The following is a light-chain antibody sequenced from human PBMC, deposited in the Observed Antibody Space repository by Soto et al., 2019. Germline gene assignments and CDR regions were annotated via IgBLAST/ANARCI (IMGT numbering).Light chain of an antibody. J-gene: IGLJ1*01. CDR2: EVS. CDR1: SSDVGGYDC. CDR3: GSYRGRNTRI. Sequence: QSALTQPASVSGSPGQSITISCTGTSSDVGGYDCVSWYQHHPGKAPKLMIYEVSNRPSGVSNRFSGSKSGNTASLTVSGLQAEDEADYYCGSYRGRNTRIFGTGTKLTVL. V-gene: IGLV2-14*01.